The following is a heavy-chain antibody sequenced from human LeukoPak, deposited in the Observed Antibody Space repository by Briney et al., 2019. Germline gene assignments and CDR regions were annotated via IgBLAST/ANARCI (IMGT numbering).Heavy chain of an antibody. Sequence: PGGSLRLSCAASGFTFSNYGMHWVRQAPGKGLEWVAVISYDESNKYYADSVKGQLTISRDNSENTLYLQMNSLRPEDTAVYFCARDSTYYYGSGSSGPHYFDYWGQGTPVTVSS. CDR1: GFTFSNYG. J-gene: IGHJ4*02. CDR2: ISYDESNK. D-gene: IGHD3-10*01. CDR3: ARDSTYYYGSGSSGPHYFDY. V-gene: IGHV3-30*03.